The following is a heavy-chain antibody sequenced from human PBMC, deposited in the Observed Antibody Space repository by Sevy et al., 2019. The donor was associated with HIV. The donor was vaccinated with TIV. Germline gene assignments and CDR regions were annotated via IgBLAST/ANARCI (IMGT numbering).Heavy chain of an antibody. J-gene: IGHJ4*01. CDR2: VSPTSLST. Sequence: GGSLRLSCTASGFSFSNYVMAWVSQAPGKGLESVSSVSPTSLSTYYAESVKGRFTISRDNSKNTLYLQMNSLRAEDTAIYYCAKLHSRMIPGNGALDYWGRGTLVTVSS. CDR3: AKLHSRMIPGNGALDY. CDR1: GFSFSNYV. V-gene: IGHV3-23*01. D-gene: IGHD3-16*01.